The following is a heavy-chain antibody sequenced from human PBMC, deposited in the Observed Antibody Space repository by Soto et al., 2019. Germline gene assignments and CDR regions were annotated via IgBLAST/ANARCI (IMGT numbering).Heavy chain of an antibody. Sequence: PSETLSLTCTGSGDSYRSGDYYWSWIPQPPGTGLEWIGYSYCSVSTYSNPSLKRRVTISVDTSTNPFSLKLRSVTAAATAVYFCAKGGLDYCDYRGQGTRDTVSS. CDR3: AKGGLDYCDY. J-gene: IGHJ4*02. CDR1: GDSYRSGDYY. D-gene: IGHD5-12*01. V-gene: IGHV4-30-4*01. CDR2: SYCSVST.